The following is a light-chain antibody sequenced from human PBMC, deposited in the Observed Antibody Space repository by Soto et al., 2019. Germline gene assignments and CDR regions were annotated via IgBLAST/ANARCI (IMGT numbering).Light chain of an antibody. CDR2: GAS. CDR3: QQYNNWPPWT. CDR1: QSVSTN. Sequence: EIVMTQSPATLSVSPGERATLSCRASQSVSTNLAWYQQKPGQAPRLLIYGASTRATDIPARFSGSGSGTEFTLTISNLKSEDFAVYYCQQYNNWPPWTFGQGTKVEIK. V-gene: IGKV3-15*01. J-gene: IGKJ1*01.